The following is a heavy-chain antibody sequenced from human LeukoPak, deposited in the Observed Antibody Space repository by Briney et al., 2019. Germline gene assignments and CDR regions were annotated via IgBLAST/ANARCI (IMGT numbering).Heavy chain of an antibody. Sequence: KPSETLSLTCTVSGGSISSHYWRWIRQPPGKGLEWIGYIYYSGSTNYNPSLKSRVTISVDTSKNQFSLKLSSVTAADTAVYYCAREPTNYDFWSGYYGYMDVWGKGTTVTVSS. V-gene: IGHV4-59*11. CDR1: GGSISSHY. CDR3: AREPTNYDFWSGYYGYMDV. J-gene: IGHJ6*03. D-gene: IGHD3-3*01. CDR2: IYYSGST.